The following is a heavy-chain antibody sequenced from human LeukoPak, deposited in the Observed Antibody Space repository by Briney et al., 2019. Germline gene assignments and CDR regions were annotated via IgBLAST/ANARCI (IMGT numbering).Heavy chain of an antibody. Sequence: SQTLSLTCTVSGGSISSSSYYWGWIRQPPGKGLEWIGSIYYSGSTYYNPSLKSRVTISVDTSKNQFSLKLSSVTAADTAMYYCARHRSASYHSTLDYWGQGTLVTVSS. CDR1: GGSISSSSYY. J-gene: IGHJ4*02. V-gene: IGHV4-39*07. CDR3: ARHRSASYHSTLDY. D-gene: IGHD1-26*01. CDR2: IYYSGST.